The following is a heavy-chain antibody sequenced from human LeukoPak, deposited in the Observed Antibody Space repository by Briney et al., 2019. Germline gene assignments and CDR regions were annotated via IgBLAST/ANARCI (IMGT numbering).Heavy chain of an antibody. Sequence: GGSLRLSCTASGFTFSSYWMHWVRQAPGKGLVWVSRISSDGSSTSSADSVKGRFTISRDNAKNTLYLQMNSLRAEDTAVYYCARDFDYGDYWGQGTLVTVSS. CDR3: ARDFDYGDY. D-gene: IGHD3-3*01. CDR1: GFTFSSYW. V-gene: IGHV3-74*01. J-gene: IGHJ4*02. CDR2: ISSDGSST.